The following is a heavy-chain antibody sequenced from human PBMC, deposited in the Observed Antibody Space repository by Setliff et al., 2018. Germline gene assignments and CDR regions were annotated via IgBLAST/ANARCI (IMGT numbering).Heavy chain of an antibody. CDR3: ARDDGYNNRWYYY. Sequence: GGSLRLSCATSGFTFSSYWMSRVRQAPGKGLEWVGNINQDGSGKYYVDSVKGRFTISRDNAKNSLYVQMNSLRAEDTAVYYCARDDGYNNRWYYYWGQGTLVTVSS. V-gene: IGHV3-7*01. J-gene: IGHJ4*02. CDR1: GFTFSSYW. D-gene: IGHD6-13*01. CDR2: INQDGSGK.